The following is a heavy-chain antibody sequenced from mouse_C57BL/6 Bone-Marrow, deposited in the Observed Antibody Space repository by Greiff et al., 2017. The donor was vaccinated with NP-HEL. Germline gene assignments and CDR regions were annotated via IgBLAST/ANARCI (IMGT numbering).Heavy chain of an antibody. Sequence: VQLQQSGTVLARPGASVKMSCKTSGYTFTSYWMHWVKQRPGQGLEWIGAIYPGNSDTSYNQKFKGKAKLTAVTSASTAYMELSSLTNEDSAVYYCTRSYGSSYRYFDYWGQGTTLTASS. CDR3: TRSYGSSYRYFDY. D-gene: IGHD1-1*01. CDR1: GYTFTSYW. V-gene: IGHV1-5*01. J-gene: IGHJ2*01. CDR2: IYPGNSDT.